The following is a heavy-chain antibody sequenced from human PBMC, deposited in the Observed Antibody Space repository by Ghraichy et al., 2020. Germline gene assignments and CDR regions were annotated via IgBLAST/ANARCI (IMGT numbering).Heavy chain of an antibody. CDR3: AKGKINMVRGVVDY. CDR2: ISGSGGST. Sequence: GESLRLSCAASGFTFSSYAMSWVRQAPGKGLEWVSAISGSGGSTYYADSVKGRFTISRDNSKNTLYLQMNSLRAEDTAVYYCAKGKINMVRGVVDYWGQGTLVTVSS. V-gene: IGHV3-23*01. J-gene: IGHJ4*02. D-gene: IGHD3-10*01. CDR1: GFTFSSYA.